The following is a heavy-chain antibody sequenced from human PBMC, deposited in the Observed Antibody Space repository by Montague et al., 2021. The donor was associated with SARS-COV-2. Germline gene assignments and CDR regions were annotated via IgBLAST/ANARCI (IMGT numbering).Heavy chain of an antibody. J-gene: IGHJ6*02. Sequence: SETLSLTCTVSGGSISSSSYYWGWIRQPPGKGLEWIGSIYYSGSTYYXXXLKSRVTISVDTSKNQFSLKLSSVTAADTAVYYCARHDDILTTYYYYYGIDVWGQGTTVTVSS. CDR1: GGSISSSSYY. CDR2: IYYSGST. D-gene: IGHD3-9*01. CDR3: ARHDDILTTYYYYYGIDV. V-gene: IGHV4-39*01.